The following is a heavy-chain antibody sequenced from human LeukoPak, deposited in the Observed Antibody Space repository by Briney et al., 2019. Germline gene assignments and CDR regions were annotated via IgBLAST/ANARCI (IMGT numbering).Heavy chain of an antibody. J-gene: IGHJ1*01. V-gene: IGHV4-59*06. CDR2: IYYSGST. D-gene: IGHD6-13*01. CDR3: ASLYSSSWVEYFQH. CDR1: GGSISSYY. Sequence: SETLSLTCTVSGGSISSYYWSWIRQPPGKGLEWIGYIYYSGSTYYNPSLKSRVTISVDTSKNQFSLKLSSVTAADTAVYYCASLYSSSWVEYFQHWGQGTLVTVSS.